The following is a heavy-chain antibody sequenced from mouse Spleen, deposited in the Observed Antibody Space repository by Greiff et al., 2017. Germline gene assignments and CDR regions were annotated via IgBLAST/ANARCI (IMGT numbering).Heavy chain of an antibody. J-gene: IGHJ4*01. V-gene: IGHV5-12*02. CDR3: ARRKTSNYEAMDD. Sequence: EVHLVESGGGLVQPGGSLKLSCATSGFTFSDYYMYWVRQTPEKRLEWVAYISTGGGSTYYPDTVKGRFTISRDNAKNTLYLQMSRLKSEDTAMYYCARRKTSNYEAMDDWGQGTTVTVSS. CDR1: GFTFSDYY. CDR2: ISTGGGST.